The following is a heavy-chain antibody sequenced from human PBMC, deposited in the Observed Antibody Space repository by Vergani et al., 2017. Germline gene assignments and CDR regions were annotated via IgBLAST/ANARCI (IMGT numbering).Heavy chain of an antibody. J-gene: IGHJ4*02. CDR1: GASINSDNYY. CDR2: FDTFGAT. Sequence: QVQLQESGPGLVKPSQTLSLSCTVSGASINSDNYYWSWMRQRAGKPLEWIGHFDTFGATQYNPSLNDRVPISPDTAKSQVSLPLTSVTAADTAVYYCGKTSLFGAVDQWGPGILVTVSS. V-gene: IGHV4-61*02. D-gene: IGHD3-10*01. CDR3: GKTSLFGAVDQ.